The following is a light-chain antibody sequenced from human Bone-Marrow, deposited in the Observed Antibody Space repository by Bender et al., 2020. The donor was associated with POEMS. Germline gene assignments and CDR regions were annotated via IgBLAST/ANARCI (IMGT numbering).Light chain of an antibody. CDR3: TSRDSSSTHYV. J-gene: IGLJ1*01. V-gene: IGLV3-21*03. CDR2: DDS. Sequence: SYVLTQPPSVSVAPGKTARITCGGNNIGSKSVHWYQQKPGQAPVLIVYDDSDRPSGIPDRFSGSTSGNTASLTIAGAQAEDEADYYCTSRDSSSTHYVFGSGTKVTVL. CDR1: NIGSKS.